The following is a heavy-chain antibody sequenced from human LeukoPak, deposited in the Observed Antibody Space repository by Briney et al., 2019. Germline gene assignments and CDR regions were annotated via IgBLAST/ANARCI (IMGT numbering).Heavy chain of an antibody. CDR2: IYYSGST. Sequence: SETLSLTCTVSGGSTSSYYWSWIRQPPGKGLEWIGYIYYSGSTNYNPSLKSRVTISVDTSKNQFSLKLSSVTAADTAVYYCAKIRFLEWLLSPGGYFDYWGQGTLVTVSS. CDR1: GGSTSSYY. J-gene: IGHJ4*02. CDR3: AKIRFLEWLLSPGGYFDY. D-gene: IGHD3-3*01. V-gene: IGHV4-59*01.